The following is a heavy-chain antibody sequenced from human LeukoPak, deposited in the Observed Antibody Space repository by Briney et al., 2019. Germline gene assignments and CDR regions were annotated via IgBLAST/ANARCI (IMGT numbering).Heavy chain of an antibody. CDR1: GFTFSSYA. Sequence: GGSLRLSCSASGFTFSSYAMHWVRQAPGKGLEYVSGISTNGGRTYYVDSVKDRFTISRDNPKNALYLQMSSLRVEDTAIYFCPLPTLGYWGQGTLVTVSS. CDR3: PLPTLGY. J-gene: IGHJ4*02. CDR2: ISTNGGRT. D-gene: IGHD2-15*01. V-gene: IGHV3-64D*08.